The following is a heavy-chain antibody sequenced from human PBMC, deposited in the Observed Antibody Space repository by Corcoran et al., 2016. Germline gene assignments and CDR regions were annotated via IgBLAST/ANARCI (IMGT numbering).Heavy chain of an antibody. CDR1: GGSFSGYY. V-gene: IGHV4-34*01. CDR2: INHRGST. D-gene: IGHD6-19*01. CDR3: ARGGNGYSSGWYQPFDY. Sequence: QVQLQQWGAGLLKPSETLSLTCAVYGGSFSGYYWSWIRQPPGKGLEWIGEINHRGSTNYNPSLKSRVTISVDTSKNQFSLKLSSVTAADTAVDYCARGGNGYSSGWYQPFDYWGQGTLVTVSS. J-gene: IGHJ4*02.